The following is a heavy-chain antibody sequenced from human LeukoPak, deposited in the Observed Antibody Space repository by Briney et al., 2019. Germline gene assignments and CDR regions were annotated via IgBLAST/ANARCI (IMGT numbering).Heavy chain of an antibody. D-gene: IGHD3-10*01. Sequence: GGSLRLSCAASGFDLSAYWMHWVRQVPGKGLVWVSRKSSDGSNTNYADSVKGRFTVSRDDAKNTLYLQMNSLRVEDTAVYYCARGRGPYGWFDPWGQGTLVTVSS. V-gene: IGHV3-74*01. CDR1: GFDLSAYW. CDR2: KSSDGSNT. J-gene: IGHJ5*02. CDR3: ARGRGPYGWFDP.